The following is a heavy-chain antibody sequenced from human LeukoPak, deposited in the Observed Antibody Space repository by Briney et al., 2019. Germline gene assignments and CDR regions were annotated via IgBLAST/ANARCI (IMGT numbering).Heavy chain of an antibody. Sequence: GGSLRLSCAASGFTFSSYGMYWVRQAPGKGLEWVAFIRYEGSNEYYADSVKGRFTISRDNSENTLYLQMNSLRGEDTAVYYCAKVYGVAGIDYWGQGTLVTVSS. CDR1: GFTFSSYG. V-gene: IGHV3-30*02. J-gene: IGHJ4*02. D-gene: IGHD6-19*01. CDR3: AKVYGVAGIDY. CDR2: IRYEGSNE.